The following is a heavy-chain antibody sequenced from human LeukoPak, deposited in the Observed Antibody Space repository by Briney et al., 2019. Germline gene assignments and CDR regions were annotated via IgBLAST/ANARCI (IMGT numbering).Heavy chain of an antibody. CDR2: ISGSGGST. J-gene: IGHJ4*02. CDR1: GFTFSSYA. CDR3: AKVYSSSIRRPYFDY. V-gene: IGHV3-23*01. Sequence: GGSLRLSCAASGFTFSSYAMSWVRQAPGKGLEWVSAISGSGGSTYYADSVKGRFTISRDNSKNTLYLQMNSLRAEDTAVYYCAKVYSSSIRRPYFDYWGQGTLVTISS. D-gene: IGHD6-6*01.